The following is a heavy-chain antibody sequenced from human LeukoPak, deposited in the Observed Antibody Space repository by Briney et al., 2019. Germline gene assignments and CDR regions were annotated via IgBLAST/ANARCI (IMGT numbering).Heavy chain of an antibody. CDR2: IKSDGSTT. CDR1: GFTFSTYW. Sequence: GGSLRLSCAASGFTFSTYWMHWVRQAPEKGLVWVSRIKSDGSTTNYADSVKGRFTISRDNAKSTLYLQMNSLRAEDTAVYYCARDHYGLGYWGQGTLVTVSS. CDR3: ARDHYGLGY. D-gene: IGHD3-10*01. V-gene: IGHV3-74*01. J-gene: IGHJ4*02.